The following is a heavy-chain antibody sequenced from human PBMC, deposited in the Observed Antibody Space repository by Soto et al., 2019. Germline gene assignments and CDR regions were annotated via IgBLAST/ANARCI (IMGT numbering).Heavy chain of an antibody. V-gene: IGHV4-59*01. CDR2: IYYSGST. Sequence: SETLSLTCTVSGGSMTTYYWSWIRQPPGKGLEWIGYIYYSGSTNYNPSLKSRVTISLDASKNQFFLKLSSVTAADTAIYYCARHRGGYYEYWGQGTLVTVSS. J-gene: IGHJ4*02. CDR3: ARHRGGYYEY. D-gene: IGHD3-22*01. CDR1: GGSMTTYY.